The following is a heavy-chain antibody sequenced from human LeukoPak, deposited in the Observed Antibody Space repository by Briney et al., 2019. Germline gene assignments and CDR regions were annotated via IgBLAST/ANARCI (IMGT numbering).Heavy chain of an antibody. V-gene: IGHV1-3*01. CDR3: ARARWTSTGTTYYLDY. CDR2: INAGNGKT. J-gene: IGHJ4*02. D-gene: IGHD4-17*01. CDR1: GYIFSDYA. Sequence: ASVKVSCKASGYIFSDYAIQWVRQAPGQGLEWMGWINAGNGKTKYSQKFQDRVTITRDTSASTAYLELSGLRFEDTAVYFCARARWTSTGTTYYLDYWGQGTLVTVPS.